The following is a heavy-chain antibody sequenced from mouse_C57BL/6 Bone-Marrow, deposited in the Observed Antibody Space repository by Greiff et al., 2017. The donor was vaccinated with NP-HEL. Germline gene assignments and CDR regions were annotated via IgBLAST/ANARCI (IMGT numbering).Heavy chain of an antibody. D-gene: IGHD2-4*01. V-gene: IGHV5-16*01. CDR3: AREGGLRRRTYAMDY. Sequence: EVQRVESEGGLVQPGRSMKLSCTASGFTFSDYYMAWVRQVPEKGLEWVANINYDGSSTYYLASLKSRFIISSDNAKNILYLQMSSLKSEDTATYYCAREGGLRRRTYAMDYWGQGTSVTVSS. CDR1: GFTFSDYY. CDR2: INYDGSST. J-gene: IGHJ4*01.